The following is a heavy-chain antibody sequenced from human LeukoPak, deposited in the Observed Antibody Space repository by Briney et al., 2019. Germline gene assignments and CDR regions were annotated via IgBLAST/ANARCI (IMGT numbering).Heavy chain of an antibody. CDR2: ISAYNGNT. CDR3: ARAGDVLEWLSRSNYYYYMDV. Sequence: ASVKVSCKASGYTFTSYGISWVRQAPGQGLEWMGWISAYNGNTNYAQRLQGRVTMTTDTSTSTAYKELRSLRSDDTAVYYCARAGDVLEWLSRSNYYYYMDVWGKGTTVTVSS. J-gene: IGHJ6*03. V-gene: IGHV1-18*01. D-gene: IGHD3-3*01. CDR1: GYTFTSYG.